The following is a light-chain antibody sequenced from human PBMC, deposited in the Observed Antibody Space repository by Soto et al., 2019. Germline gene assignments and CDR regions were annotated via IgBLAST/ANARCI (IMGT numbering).Light chain of an antibody. CDR1: QGISNY. CDR3: QPYYSAPPT. J-gene: IGKJ2*01. Sequence: DIQMTQSPSSLSASVGDRVTITCRASQGISNYLAWYQQKPGKVPKLLIYAASTLQSGGPSRFSGSGSGTDFALTSSRLHPEDVATYYCQPYYSAPPTFGQGTKLELK. V-gene: IGKV1-27*01. CDR2: AAS.